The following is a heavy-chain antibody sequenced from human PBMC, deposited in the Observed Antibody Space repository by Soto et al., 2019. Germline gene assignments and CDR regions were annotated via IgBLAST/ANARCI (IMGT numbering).Heavy chain of an antibody. CDR1: GFTFSSYG. Sequence: QVQLVESGGGVVQPGRSLRLSCAASGFTFSSYGMHWVRQAPGKGLEWVAVIWYDGSNKYYADSVKGRFTISRDNSKNTMYLQMNSLRAEDTAVYYCARAHDYGDYGRYFQHRGQGTLVTVSS. D-gene: IGHD4-17*01. V-gene: IGHV3-33*01. CDR2: IWYDGSNK. CDR3: ARAHDYGDYGRYFQH. J-gene: IGHJ1*01.